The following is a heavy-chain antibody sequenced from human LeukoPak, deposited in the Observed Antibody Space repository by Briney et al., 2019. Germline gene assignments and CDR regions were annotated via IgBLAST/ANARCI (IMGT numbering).Heavy chain of an antibody. D-gene: IGHD5-18*01. V-gene: IGHV3-30*18. CDR2: ISQDGKKK. J-gene: IGHJ6*02. CDR1: GFTFGSYG. Sequence: GGSLRLSCAASGFTFGSYGMHWVRQAPGKGLEWVAVISQDGKKKFYVDFVKSRFTISRDNSENTLYLQMNSLRTEDTAMYYCVKDTAMEPYDYYYYGMDVWGQGTTITVSS. CDR3: VKDTAMEPYDYYYYGMDV.